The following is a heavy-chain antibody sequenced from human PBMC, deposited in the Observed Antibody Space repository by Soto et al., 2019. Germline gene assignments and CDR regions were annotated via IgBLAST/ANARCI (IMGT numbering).Heavy chain of an antibody. D-gene: IGHD3-10*01. J-gene: IGHJ6*02. Sequence: QVQLLESGGVVVQPGRSLRLSCAASGFIFSSYAMHWVRQAPGKGLEWVAVISHGGNEKYYADSVEGRFTISRDNSKNMVYLQMNGLRPEDTAVYYCAKVSSDRGYYYFAMDVWGQGTTVTVSS. CDR2: ISHGGNEK. CDR1: GFIFSSYA. CDR3: AKVSSDRGYYYFAMDV. V-gene: IGHV3-30*18.